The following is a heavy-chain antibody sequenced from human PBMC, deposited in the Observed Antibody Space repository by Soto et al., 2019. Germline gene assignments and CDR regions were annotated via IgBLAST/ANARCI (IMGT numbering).Heavy chain of an antibody. D-gene: IGHD3-10*01. CDR1: GFTFSSYG. J-gene: IGHJ6*02. Sequence: QVQLVESGGGVVQPGRSLRLSCAASGFTFSSYGMHWVRQAPGKGLEGVAVIWYDGSNKYYADSVKGRFTISRDNSKNTLNLQMNSLRAEDKAVYYYARGRVRGIFYYYGMDVWGQGTTVTVSS. CDR3: ARGRVRGIFYYYGMDV. V-gene: IGHV3-33*01. CDR2: IWYDGSNK.